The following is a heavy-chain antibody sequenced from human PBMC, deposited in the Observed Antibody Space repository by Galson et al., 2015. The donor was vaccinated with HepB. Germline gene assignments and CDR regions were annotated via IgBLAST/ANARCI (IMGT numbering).Heavy chain of an antibody. CDR2: IYYSGST. Sequence: SETLSLTCTVSGGSISSSSYYWGWIRQPPGKGPEWIGSIYYSGSTYCNPSLKSRVTISVDTSKNQFSLKLSSVTAADTAVYYCARPRARVPAAITLNWFDPWGQGTLVTVSS. CDR1: GGSISSSSYY. CDR3: ARPRARVPAAITLNWFDP. J-gene: IGHJ5*02. D-gene: IGHD2-2*01. V-gene: IGHV4-39*01.